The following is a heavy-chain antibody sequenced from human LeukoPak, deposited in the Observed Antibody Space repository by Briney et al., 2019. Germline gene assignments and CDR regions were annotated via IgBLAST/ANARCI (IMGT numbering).Heavy chain of an antibody. CDR3: ARSPPDDYGDYDGWFDP. CDR1: GDSISSGSYY. CDR2: IYTSGST. V-gene: IGHV4-61*02. J-gene: IGHJ5*02. Sequence: PSQTLTLTCTVSGDSISSGSYYWTWIRQPAGKGLEWIVRIYTSGSTNDNPFLKSRITISVDTSKNQFSLKLNSVTAADTAVYYCARSPPDDYGDYDGWFDPWGQGSLVTVSS. D-gene: IGHD4-17*01.